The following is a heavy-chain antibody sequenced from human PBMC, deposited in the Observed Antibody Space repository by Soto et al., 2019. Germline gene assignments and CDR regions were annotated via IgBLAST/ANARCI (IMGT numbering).Heavy chain of an antibody. CDR1: GFTFNSYG. V-gene: IGHV3-33*01. Sequence: QVQLVESGGGVVQPGRSLRLSCAASGFTFNSYGMHWVRQAPGKGLEWVAVIWFDGRNEYYADSVKGRFTISRDNSKNTLYLQMDSLRGDDTSFYYCARAFRGGDYSWNYYYYGMDVWGQGTTVTVSS. CDR3: ARAFRGGDYSWNYYYYGMDV. D-gene: IGHD2-15*01. CDR2: IWFDGRNE. J-gene: IGHJ6*02.